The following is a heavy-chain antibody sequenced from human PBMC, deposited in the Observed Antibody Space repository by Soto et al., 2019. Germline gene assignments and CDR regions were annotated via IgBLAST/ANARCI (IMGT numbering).Heavy chain of an antibody. CDR1: GGSFSGYY. Sequence: SETLSLTCAVYGGSFSGYYWSWIRQPPGKGLEWIGEINHSGSTNYNPSLKSRVTISVDTSKNQFSLKLSSVTAADTAVYYCARNTYYYDSSGYYYDYYYYGMDVWGQGTTVTVSS. CDR2: INHSGST. CDR3: ARNTYYYDSSGYYYDYYYYGMDV. J-gene: IGHJ6*02. D-gene: IGHD3-22*01. V-gene: IGHV4-34*01.